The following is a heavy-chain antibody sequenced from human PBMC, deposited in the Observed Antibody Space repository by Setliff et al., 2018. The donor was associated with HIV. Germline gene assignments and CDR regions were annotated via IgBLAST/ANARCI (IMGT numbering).Heavy chain of an antibody. J-gene: IGHJ4*02. CDR3: ARGGGFWSGQLDY. Sequence: SETLSLTCSVSGDSISSGSYYWSWIRQPAGKGLEWIGRIYTTGTTDYNPPLKTRVSMSIDTSKNQFSLKLSSVTAADTAVYFCARGGGFWSGQLDYWGQGTLVTVSS. CDR2: IYTTGTT. D-gene: IGHD3-3*01. CDR1: GDSISSGSYY. V-gene: IGHV4-61*02.